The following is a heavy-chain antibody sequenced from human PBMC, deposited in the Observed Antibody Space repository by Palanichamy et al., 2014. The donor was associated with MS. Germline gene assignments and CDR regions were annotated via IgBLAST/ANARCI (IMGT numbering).Heavy chain of an antibody. Sequence: EVQLVESGGGLVQPGGSLRLSCAASGFTFSGYAMSWVRLAPGRGLEWVSIISNSGSSTYHADSVKGRFTISRDNSKNTLYLQMNSLRAEDTAVYYCAKTTTQSYDNGFDYWGQGTLVTVSS. J-gene: IGHJ4*02. CDR2: ISNSGSST. CDR1: GFTFSGYA. CDR3: AKTTTQSYDNGFDY. D-gene: IGHD1-26*01. V-gene: IGHV3-23*04.